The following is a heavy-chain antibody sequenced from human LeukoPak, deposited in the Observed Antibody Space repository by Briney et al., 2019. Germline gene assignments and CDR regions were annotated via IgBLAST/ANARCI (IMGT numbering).Heavy chain of an antibody. J-gene: IGHJ4*02. CDR1: GGSISSGSYY. Sequence: SETLSLTXTVSGGSISSGSYYWSCIRQPAGKGLEWIGRIYTSGSTNYNPSLKSRVTISVDTSKNQFSLKLSSVTAADTAVYYCERQIGYPGEHRLDYWGQGTLVTVSS. V-gene: IGHV4-61*02. D-gene: IGHD3-10*01. CDR3: ERQIGYPGEHRLDY. CDR2: IYTSGST.